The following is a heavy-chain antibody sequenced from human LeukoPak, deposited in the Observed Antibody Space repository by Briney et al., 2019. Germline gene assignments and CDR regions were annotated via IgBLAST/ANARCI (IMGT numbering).Heavy chain of an antibody. CDR1: GYTFTTYY. D-gene: IGHD3-16*01. V-gene: IGHV1-46*01. Sequence: ASVKVSCKPSGYTFTTYYMHWVRQAPGQGLEWMGIINPSGGCTTYAQKFHGIITMTRDTSTSTVYMELSSLRSEDTAVYYGAREGARKGDIDCGGQRTLGTVSS. CDR3: AREGARKGDIDC. J-gene: IGHJ4*01. CDR2: INPSGGCT.